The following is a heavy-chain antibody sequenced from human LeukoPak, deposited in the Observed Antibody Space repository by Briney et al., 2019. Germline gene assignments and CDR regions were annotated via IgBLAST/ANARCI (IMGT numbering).Heavy chain of an antibody. CDR3: AKDRRRGIFGVVIIAGGLDY. D-gene: IGHD3-3*01. Sequence: GGSLRLSCAASGFTFSSYAMSWVRQAPGKGLEWVSVIGGSGGGTYYADSVKGRFTISRDNSKNTLYLQMNSLRAEDTAVYYCAKDRRRGIFGVVIIAGGLDYWGQGTLVTVSS. J-gene: IGHJ4*02. CDR2: IGGSGGGT. CDR1: GFTFSSYA. V-gene: IGHV3-23*01.